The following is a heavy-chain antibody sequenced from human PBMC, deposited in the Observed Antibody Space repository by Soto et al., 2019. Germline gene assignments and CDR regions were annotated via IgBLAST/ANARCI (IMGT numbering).Heavy chain of an antibody. V-gene: IGHV4-34*01. CDR1: GETFCAYY. Sequence: TETMSLPCAVYGETFCAYYWSWIRQPPGKGREWIGEINHSGSTNYSPSLKSRVTRSVDTSKNQFSLKLNSVTAADTGVYYGASQALDTAIFHYWGQGTLVTVSS. CDR2: INHSGST. J-gene: IGHJ4*02. CDR3: ASQALDTAIFHY. D-gene: IGHD5-18*01.